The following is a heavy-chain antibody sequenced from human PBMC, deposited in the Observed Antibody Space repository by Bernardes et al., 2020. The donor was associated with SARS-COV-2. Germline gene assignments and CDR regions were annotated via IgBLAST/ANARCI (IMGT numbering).Heavy chain of an antibody. J-gene: IGHJ4*02. V-gene: IGHV3-23*01. D-gene: IGHD1-1*01. CDR2: ISGSGGRT. CDR3: AKPGTDY. Sequence: RGSLRLSCAASGFPFISYAMSWVRQAPGTGLEWVSVISGSGGRTNYADSVMGRFTISRDNSKNTLFLQMKRLRAEDTAVYYCAKPGTDYWGQGTLVTVSA. CDR1: GFPFISYA.